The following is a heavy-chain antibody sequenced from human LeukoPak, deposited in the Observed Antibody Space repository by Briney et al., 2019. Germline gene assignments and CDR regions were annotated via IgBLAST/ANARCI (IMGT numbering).Heavy chain of an antibody. CDR2: ISYGGST. V-gene: IGHV4-59*08. CDR1: GGSIGTWQ. Sequence: PSETLSLTCTVSGGSIGTWQWGWIRQPPGKGLEWIGYISYGGSTNYNPSLESRVTISGDASKNQFFLKLSSVTAADTAVYYCARYDNTGDYHFDYWGQGTLVTVSS. CDR3: ARYDNTGDYHFDY. D-gene: IGHD3-9*01. J-gene: IGHJ4*02.